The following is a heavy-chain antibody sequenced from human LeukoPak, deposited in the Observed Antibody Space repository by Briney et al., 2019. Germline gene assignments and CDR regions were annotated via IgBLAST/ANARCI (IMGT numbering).Heavy chain of an antibody. Sequence: MPSETLSLTCTVSGGSISSSSYYWGWIRQPPGKGLEWIGSFYYSGSTYYNPSLKSRVTISVDTSKNQFSLKLSSVTAADTAVYYCARLDRFGEYFDYWGQGTLVTVSS. V-gene: IGHV4-39*01. CDR1: GGSISSSSYY. CDR2: FYYSGST. J-gene: IGHJ4*02. D-gene: IGHD3-10*01. CDR3: ARLDRFGEYFDY.